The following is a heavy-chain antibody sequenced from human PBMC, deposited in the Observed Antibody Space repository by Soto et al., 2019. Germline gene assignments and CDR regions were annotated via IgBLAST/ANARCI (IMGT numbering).Heavy chain of an antibody. J-gene: IGHJ6*02. CDR3: ARENVDYDDNSACDGMDV. CDR1: GYTFSGYS. Sequence: QAQLVQSGAEVKKPGDSVKVSCKASGYTFSGYSITWVRQAPGQGLEWMGCISGYRGNIKYGQKFQGRVTMTADTPTSTAYLEVRSLGSDDAAVYYCARENVDYDDNSACDGMDVWGQGTTVIVSS. V-gene: IGHV1-18*01. D-gene: IGHD3-22*01. CDR2: ISGYRGNI.